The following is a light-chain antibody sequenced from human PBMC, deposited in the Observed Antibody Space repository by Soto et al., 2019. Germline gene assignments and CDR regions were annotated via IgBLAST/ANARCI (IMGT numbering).Light chain of an antibody. Sequence: VLTQSPATLFLSPGERATLSCRASQTVSRYLAWSQQKPGQAPRLLIYYASNRAAGIPARFSGSGSGTDYKLTISSLEPEAVAVYYCQQRSTWPLFTCGGGTKVEI. CDR1: QTVSRY. V-gene: IGKV3-11*01. J-gene: IGKJ4*01. CDR2: YAS. CDR3: QQRSTWPLFT.